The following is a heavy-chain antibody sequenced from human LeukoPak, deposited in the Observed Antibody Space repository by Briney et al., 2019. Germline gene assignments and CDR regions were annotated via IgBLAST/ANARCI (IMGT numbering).Heavy chain of an antibody. CDR3: ARAHPRYYYDF. D-gene: IGHD1-14*01. CDR1: GFTFSSYS. CDR2: ISSSSSYI. V-gene: IGHV3-21*01. J-gene: IGHJ4*02. Sequence: GGSLRLSCAASGFTFSSYSMNWVRQAPGKGLEWVSSISSSSSYIYYADSVKGRFTISRDNAENSLYLQMNSLRAEDTAVYYCARAHPRYYYDFWGQGTLVTVSS.